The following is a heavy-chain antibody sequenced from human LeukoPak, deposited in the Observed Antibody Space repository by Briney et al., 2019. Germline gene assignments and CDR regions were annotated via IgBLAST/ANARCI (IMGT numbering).Heavy chain of an antibody. J-gene: IGHJ5*02. CDR1: GGPISSGGYY. D-gene: IGHD5-18*01. V-gene: IGHV4-31*03. Sequence: SETLSLTCTVSGGPISSGGYYWRWIRQHPGKGLEWIGYIYYSGSSYYNPSLKSRVTISVDTSKNQFSLRLSSVTAADTAVYYCARGSNSYGQYNWFDPWGQGTLVTVSS. CDR3: ARGSNSYGQYNWFDP. CDR2: IYYSGSS.